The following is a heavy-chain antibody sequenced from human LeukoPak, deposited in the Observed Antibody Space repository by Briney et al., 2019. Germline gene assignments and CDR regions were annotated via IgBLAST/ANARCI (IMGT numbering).Heavy chain of an antibody. CDR3: ARDRTLYYDFWSGYYESFDY. Sequence: GGSLRLSCAASGFTFSSYAMSWVRQAPGKGLEWVANIKQDGNEKYYVDSVKGRFTISRDNAKNSLYLQMNSLRAEDTAVYYCARDRTLYYDFWSGYYESFDYWGQGTLVTVSS. J-gene: IGHJ4*02. V-gene: IGHV3-7*01. CDR1: GFTFSSYA. D-gene: IGHD3-3*01. CDR2: IKQDGNEK.